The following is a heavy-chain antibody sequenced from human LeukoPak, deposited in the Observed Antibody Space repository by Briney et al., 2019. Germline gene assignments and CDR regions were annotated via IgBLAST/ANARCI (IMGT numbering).Heavy chain of an antibody. J-gene: IGHJ6*02. Sequence: SQTLSLTCTVSGGSISSGGYYWSWIRQHPGKGLEWIGYIYYSGSTYYNPSLKSRVTISVDTSKNQFSLKLSSVTAADTAVYYCARGVRRPDILTGYYYYGMDVWGQGTTVTVSS. CDR1: GGSISSGGYY. CDR2: IYYSGST. CDR3: ARGVRRPDILTGYYYYGMDV. D-gene: IGHD3-9*01. V-gene: IGHV4-31*03.